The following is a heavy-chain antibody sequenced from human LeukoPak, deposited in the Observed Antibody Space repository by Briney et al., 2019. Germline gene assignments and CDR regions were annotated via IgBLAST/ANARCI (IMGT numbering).Heavy chain of an antibody. D-gene: IGHD1-26*01. Sequence: GGSLRLSCEASGFTFTTYSMTWVRQAPGKGLEWVSVIYSGGTTYYADSVKGRFTISRDNSKNTLYLQMNTLRVEDTAVYYCARGRVGPYPGTYYWGQGTLVTVSS. CDR2: IYSGGTT. J-gene: IGHJ4*02. V-gene: IGHV3-66*01. CDR3: ARGRVGPYPGTYY. CDR1: GFTFTTYS.